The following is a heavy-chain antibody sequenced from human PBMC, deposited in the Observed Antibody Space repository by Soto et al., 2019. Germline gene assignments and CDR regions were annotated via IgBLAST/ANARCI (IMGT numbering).Heavy chain of an antibody. J-gene: IGHJ5*02. V-gene: IGHV3-21*01. CDR1: GFTFSSYS. CDR2: ISSSSNQI. Sequence: GGSLRLSCAASGFTFSSYSMNWVRRAPGKALEWVSSISSSSNQIYYADSVKGRFTISRDNAKNSLYLQMNSLRAEDTALYYCARGDWFDPWGQGTLVTVSS. CDR3: ARGDWFDP.